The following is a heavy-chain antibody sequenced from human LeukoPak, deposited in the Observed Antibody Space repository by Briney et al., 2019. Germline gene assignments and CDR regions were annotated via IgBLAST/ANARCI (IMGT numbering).Heavy chain of an antibody. D-gene: IGHD6-13*01. CDR1: GGSISSYY. Sequence: SETLSFTCTVSGGSISSYYWSWIRQPPGKGLEWIGYIYYSGSTNYNPSLKSRVTISVGTSKNQFSLKLSSVTAADTAVYHCARRFSYQAAAFDYWGQGTLVTVSS. J-gene: IGHJ4*02. CDR3: ARRFSYQAAAFDY. CDR2: IYYSGST. V-gene: IGHV4-59*08.